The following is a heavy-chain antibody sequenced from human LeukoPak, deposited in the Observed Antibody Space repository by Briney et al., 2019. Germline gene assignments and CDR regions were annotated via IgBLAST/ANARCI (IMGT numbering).Heavy chain of an antibody. CDR2: TNLHGTAV. CDR1: GLSFSNYW. Sequence: GGSLRLSCAVSGLSFSNYWMHWVRQAPGKGLVWVARTNLHGTAVDYADPVKGRFTISRDNSKNMLFLQMNSLRVEDTAVYYCASAYTYVRLGDHWGQGTLGTVSP. CDR3: ASAYTYVRLGDH. V-gene: IGHV3-74*01. D-gene: IGHD3-10*02. J-gene: IGHJ4*02.